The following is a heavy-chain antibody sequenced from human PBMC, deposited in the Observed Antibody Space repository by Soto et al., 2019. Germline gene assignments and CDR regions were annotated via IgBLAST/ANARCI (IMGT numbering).Heavy chain of an antibody. CDR2: IYYSGST. V-gene: IGHV4-59*01. CDR3: ARRYGGNFDY. CDR1: GGSINNYY. J-gene: IGHJ4*02. D-gene: IGHD1-26*01. Sequence: SETLSLTCTVSGGSINNYYWSWIRQPPGKGLEWIGYIYYSGSTNYNPSLKSRVTISVDTSKNQFSLNLSSVTAADTAVYYCARRYGGNFDYWGQGTLVTVS.